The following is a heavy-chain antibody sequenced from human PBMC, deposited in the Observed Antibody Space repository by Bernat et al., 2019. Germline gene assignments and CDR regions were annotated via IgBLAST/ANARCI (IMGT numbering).Heavy chain of an antibody. D-gene: IGHD6-6*01. CDR1: GYTFTSYY. J-gene: IGHJ4*02. CDR3: ARDMFGWSSSSRGDFDY. CDR2: INPSGGST. Sequence: QVQLVQSGAEVKKPGASVKVSCKASGYTFTSYYMHWVRQAPGQGLEWMGIINPSGGSTSYAQKFQGRVTITADKSTSTAYMELSSLRSEDTAVYYCARDMFGWSSSSRGDFDYWGQGTLVTVSS. V-gene: IGHV1-46*01.